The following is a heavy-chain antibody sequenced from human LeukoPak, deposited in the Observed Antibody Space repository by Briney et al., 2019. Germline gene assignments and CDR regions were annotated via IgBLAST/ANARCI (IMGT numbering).Heavy chain of an antibody. Sequence: PGGSLRLSCAASGFTFSSYSMNWVRQAPGKGLEWISYITGSLNSIHYADSVKGRFTISRDNAKNSVYLQMNSLRAEDTAVYYCARDPIFGVVTANYFDYWGQGTLVTVSS. CDR3: ARDPIFGVVTANYFDY. CDR2: ITGSLNSI. V-gene: IGHV3-48*01. J-gene: IGHJ4*02. D-gene: IGHD3-3*01. CDR1: GFTFSSYS.